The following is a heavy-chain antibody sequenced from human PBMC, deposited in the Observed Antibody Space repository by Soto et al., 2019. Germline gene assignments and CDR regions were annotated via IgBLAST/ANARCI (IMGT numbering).Heavy chain of an antibody. D-gene: IGHD3-3*01. V-gene: IGHV3-21*01. CDR3: ARDPDTDDDFWRGSADYMDV. CDR2: LSSSSSYI. Sequence: EVQLVESGGGLVKPGGSLRLSCAASGFTFSSYSMNWVRQAPGKGLEWVSSLSSSSSYIYYADSVQGRFTISRDNAKNTLYLQKNGLRAEDTGVYYCARDPDTDDDFWRGSADYMDVWGNAPTVTVSS. CDR1: GFTFSSYS. J-gene: IGHJ6*03.